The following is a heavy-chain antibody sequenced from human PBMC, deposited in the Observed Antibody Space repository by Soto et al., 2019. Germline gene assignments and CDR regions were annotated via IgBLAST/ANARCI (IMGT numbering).Heavy chain of an antibody. J-gene: IGHJ6*02. CDR1: GFTFTSYG. Sequence: GASVKVSCKASGFTFTSYGISWVRQAPGQRLEWMGWISAYNGNTNYAQKLQGRVTMTTDTSTSTAYMELRSLRSDDTAVYYCARNDDSSGYYLGAYYYYYYGMDVWGQGTTVTVSS. D-gene: IGHD3-22*01. CDR3: ARNDDSSGYYLGAYYYYYYGMDV. CDR2: ISAYNGNT. V-gene: IGHV1-18*01.